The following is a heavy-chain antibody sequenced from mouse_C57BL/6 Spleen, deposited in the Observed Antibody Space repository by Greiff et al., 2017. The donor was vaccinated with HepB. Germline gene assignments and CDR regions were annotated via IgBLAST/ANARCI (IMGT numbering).Heavy chain of an antibody. J-gene: IGHJ4*01. CDR1: GYTFTDYN. CDR3: ARPDLGRGYAMDY. CDR2: INPNNGGT. Sequence: VQLQQSGPELVKPGASVKMSCKASGYTFTDYNMHWVKQSHGKSLEWIGYINPNNGGTSYNQKFKGKATLTVNKSSSTAYMELRSLTSEDSVVYYCARPDLGRGYAMDYWGQGTSVTVSS. V-gene: IGHV1-22*01. D-gene: IGHD4-1*01.